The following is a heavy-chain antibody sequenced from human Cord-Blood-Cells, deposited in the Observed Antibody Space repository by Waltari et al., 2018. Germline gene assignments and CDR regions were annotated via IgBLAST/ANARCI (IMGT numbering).Heavy chain of an antibody. CDR3: ASRGELNWGWERLLAPFDY. D-gene: IGHD7-27*01. J-gene: IGHJ4*02. CDR2: IIPIFGTA. V-gene: IGHV1-69*12. CDR1: GGTCSSYA. Sequence: QVQLVQSGAEVKKPGSSVKVSCKASGGTCSSYAIGWVRQAPGRGLEWMGGIIPIFGTANYAQKFQGRVTITADESTSTAYMELSSLRSEDTAVYYCASRGELNWGWERLLAPFDYWGQGTLVTVSS.